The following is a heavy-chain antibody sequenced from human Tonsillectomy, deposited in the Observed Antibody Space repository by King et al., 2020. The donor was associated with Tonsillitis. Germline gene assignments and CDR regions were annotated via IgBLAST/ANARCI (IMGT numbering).Heavy chain of an antibody. D-gene: IGHD3-22*01. CDR2: LIPLFGTA. CDR3: ARDYYDSSGYWFDY. Sequence: VQLVQSGAEVKKPGSSVKVSCKASGGTFSSYAISWVRQAPGQGLEWMGGLIPLFGTANYAQKFQGRITIIADESTRTAYMEMSSLRSEDTAVYYCARDYYDSSGYWFDYWGXXXLVTVSS. J-gene: IGHJ4*01. CDR1: GGTFSSYA. V-gene: IGHV1-69*01.